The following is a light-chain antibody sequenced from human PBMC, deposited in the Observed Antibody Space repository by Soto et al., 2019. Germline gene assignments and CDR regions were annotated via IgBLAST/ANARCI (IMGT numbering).Light chain of an antibody. CDR2: DFS. CDR1: SSDVGTYNS. Sequence: QSVLTQPASVSGSPGQSITIFCTGTSSDVGTYNSVSWYQQHPGKVPELMIFDFSNRPSGISSRFSGSKSGNTASLTISGLQADDDADYYSASYVGRSTYAFGTGTVLTVL. J-gene: IGLJ1*01. V-gene: IGLV2-14*03. CDR3: ASYVGRSTYA.